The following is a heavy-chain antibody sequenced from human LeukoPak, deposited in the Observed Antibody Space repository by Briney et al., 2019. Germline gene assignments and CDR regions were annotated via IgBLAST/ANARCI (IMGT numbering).Heavy chain of an antibody. CDR3: ARWRFGGSDYYFDY. J-gene: IGHJ4*02. V-gene: IGHV1-2*06. CDR1: GYTFTGYY. D-gene: IGHD3-10*01. Sequence: ASVKVSCKASGYTFTGYYVHWVRQAPGQGLEWMGRINPNSGGTNYAQKFQGSVTMTRDTSISTAYMELSRLRSDDTAVYYCARWRFGGSDYYFDYWGQGTLVTVSS. CDR2: INPNSGGT.